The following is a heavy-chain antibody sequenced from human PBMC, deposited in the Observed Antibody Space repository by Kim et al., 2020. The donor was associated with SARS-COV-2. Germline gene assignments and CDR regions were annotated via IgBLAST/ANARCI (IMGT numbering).Heavy chain of an antibody. CDR3: VRENYWAFDI. D-gene: IGHD1-7*01. J-gene: IGHJ3*02. CDR1: GFTLSLYS. CDR2: ISDSSSTT. Sequence: VGSLRLSCATSGFTLSLYSMNWVRQAPGKGLEWVSHISDSSSTTKYADSVKGRFTISRDNTKNSLYLQINSLRAEDTAVYYCVRENYWAFDIWGQGTMVT. V-gene: IGHV3-48*04.